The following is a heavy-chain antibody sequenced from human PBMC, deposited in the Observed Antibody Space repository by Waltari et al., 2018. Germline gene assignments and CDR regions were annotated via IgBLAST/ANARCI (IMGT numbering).Heavy chain of an antibody. CDR1: GGAFSGYY. CDR2: INHSGST. D-gene: IGHD6-13*01. J-gene: IGHJ4*02. CDR3: ARGRSSSWIGGYFDY. Sequence: QVQLQQWGAGLLKPSETLSLTCAVYGGAFSGYYWSWISQPPGKGLEWIGEINHSGSTPYNPSLKSRVTISVDTSKNQFSLKLSSVTAADTAVYYCARGRSSSWIGGYFDYWGQGTLVTVSS. V-gene: IGHV4-34*01.